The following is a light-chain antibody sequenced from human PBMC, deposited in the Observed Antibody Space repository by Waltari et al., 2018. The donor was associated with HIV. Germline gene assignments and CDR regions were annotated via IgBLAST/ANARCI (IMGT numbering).Light chain of an antibody. V-gene: IGLV1-47*01. Sequence: QSVLTQPPSASGPPGQRVTISCSGSSSNIGNDNVYWYQQLPGTTPKLLIYKNIQRPSGFPDRFAGSKSGTSAYLAISGLRSEDEADYYCVGWDASLSAYVFGAGTKVTVL. CDR3: VGWDASLSAYV. J-gene: IGLJ1*01. CDR2: KNI. CDR1: SSNIGNDN.